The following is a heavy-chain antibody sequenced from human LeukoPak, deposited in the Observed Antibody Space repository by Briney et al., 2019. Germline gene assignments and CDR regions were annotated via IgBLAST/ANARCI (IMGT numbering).Heavy chain of an antibody. CDR2: IYYSGST. J-gene: IGHJ6*03. CDR3: ARGWSGSYYYYYMDV. D-gene: IGHD3-3*01. V-gene: IGHV4-59*01. Sequence: SETLSLTCTVSGGSISSYYWSWIRQPPGKGLEWIGYIYYSGSTNYNPSLKSRFTISVDTSKNQFSLKLSSVTAADTAVYYCARGWSGSYYYYYMDVWGKGTTVTVSS. CDR1: GGSISSYY.